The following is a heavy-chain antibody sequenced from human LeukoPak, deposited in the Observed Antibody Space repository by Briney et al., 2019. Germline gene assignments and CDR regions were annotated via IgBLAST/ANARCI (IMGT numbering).Heavy chain of an antibody. CDR3: ARTIAFYYDSSSYMDF. CDR1: GCSFNSHW. D-gene: IGHD3-22*01. CDR2: FHPGDSES. J-gene: IGHJ4*02. V-gene: IGHV5-51*01. Sequence: GESLKISCKGSGCSFNSHWIGWVRQMPGKGLEWMGIFHPGDSESRYSPSFQGQVTMSADQTITTAYLQWNSLKASDTAMYFCARTIAFYYDSSSYMDFWGQGTLVTVSS.